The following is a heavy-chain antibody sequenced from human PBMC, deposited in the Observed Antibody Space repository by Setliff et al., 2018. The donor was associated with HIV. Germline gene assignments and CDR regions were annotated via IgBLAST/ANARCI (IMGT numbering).Heavy chain of an antibody. D-gene: IGHD6-13*01. V-gene: IGHV4-38-2*02. CDR3: ARDIQAAGTGWFDP. CDR2: VYHSGTT. J-gene: IGHJ5*02. Sequence: SETLSLTCAVSGYSISTVYYWGWIRQPPGKGLEWIGSVYHSGTTYYNPSLKSRVTISLDTSKNQFSLKLISVTAADTAVYYCARDIQAAGTGWFDPWGQGTPVTVSS. CDR1: GYSISTVYY.